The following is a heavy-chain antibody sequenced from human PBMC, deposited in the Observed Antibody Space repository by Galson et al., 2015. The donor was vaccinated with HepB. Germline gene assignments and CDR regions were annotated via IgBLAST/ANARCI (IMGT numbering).Heavy chain of an antibody. V-gene: IGHV3-64*02. CDR1: GFTFGAYT. J-gene: IGHJ4*02. D-gene: IGHD1-26*01. CDR2: ITNNGANT. CDR3: TTVIVGGGY. Sequence: SLRLSCAASGFTFGAYTFHWVRRAPGKGPEYVSAITNNGANTYYADSVKGRFTISRDNSKNTLYLQMNSLKTEDTAVYYCTTVIVGGGYWGQGTLVTVSS.